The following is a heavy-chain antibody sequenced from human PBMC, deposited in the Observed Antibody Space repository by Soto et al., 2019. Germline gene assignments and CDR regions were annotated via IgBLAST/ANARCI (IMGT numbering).Heavy chain of an antibody. CDR1: GGTFSSYA. Sequence: QVQLVQSGAEVKKPGSSVKVSCKASGGTFSSYAISWVRQAPGQGLEWMGGISPIFGTANYAQKFQGRVTITSDESTSTAYMVLSSRRSEDTAVYYCASHRLRYCSGGSCYSPHFHYWGQGTLVTVSS. J-gene: IGHJ4*02. D-gene: IGHD2-15*01. V-gene: IGHV1-69*01. CDR2: ISPIFGTA. CDR3: ASHRLRYCSGGSCYSPHFHY.